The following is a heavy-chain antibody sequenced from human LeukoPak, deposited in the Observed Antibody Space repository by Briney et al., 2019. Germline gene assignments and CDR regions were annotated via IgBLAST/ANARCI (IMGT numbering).Heavy chain of an antibody. CDR3: ARGRDYPSAFDI. CDR2: IYYSGST. D-gene: IGHD4-11*01. Sequence: SETLSLTCTVSGGSISSYYWSWIRQPPGKGLEWIGYIYYSGSTNYNPSLKSRVTISVDTSKNQFSLKLSSVTAADTAVYYCARGRDYPSAFDIWGQGTMVTVSS. J-gene: IGHJ3*02. CDR1: GGSISSYY. V-gene: IGHV4-59*01.